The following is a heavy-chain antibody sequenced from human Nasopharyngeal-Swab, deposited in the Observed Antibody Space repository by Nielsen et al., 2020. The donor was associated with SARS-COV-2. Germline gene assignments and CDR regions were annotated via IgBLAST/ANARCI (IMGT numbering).Heavy chain of an antibody. CDR2: IYYSGST. J-gene: IGHJ5*02. CDR1: GGSISNSSYY. Sequence: SETLSLTCTVSGGSISNSSYYWGWIRQPPGKGLEWIGSIYYSGSTYYNPSLKSRVTISVDTSKNQFSLKLSSVTAADTAVYYCARVGRQLWFGELTGASWFDPWGQGTLVTVSS. D-gene: IGHD3-10*01. V-gene: IGHV4-39*07. CDR3: ARVGRQLWFGELTGASWFDP.